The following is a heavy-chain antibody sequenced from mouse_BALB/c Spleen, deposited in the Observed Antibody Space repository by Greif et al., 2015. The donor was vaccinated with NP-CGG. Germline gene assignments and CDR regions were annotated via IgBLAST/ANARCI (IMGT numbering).Heavy chain of an antibody. Sequence: VKLQESDAELVKPGASVKISCKASGYTFTDHAIHWVKQRPEQGLEWIGYISPGNGDIKYNEKFKGKATLAADKSSSPACIQLNRLTSEESAVYFCKRAWDAVGYWGQGTTLTVSS. V-gene: IGHV1S53*02. D-gene: IGHD4-1*01. CDR1: GYTFTDHA. CDR3: KRAWDAVGY. CDR2: ISPGNGDI. J-gene: IGHJ2*01.